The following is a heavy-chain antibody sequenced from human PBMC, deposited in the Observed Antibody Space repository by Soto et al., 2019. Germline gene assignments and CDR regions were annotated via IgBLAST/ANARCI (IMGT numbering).Heavy chain of an antibody. J-gene: IGHJ4*02. Sequence: QLQLQESGPGLVKPSETLSLTCTVSGGSISINNYYWGWIRQPPGKGPEWIGSIYYTGSTYYISSLKSRLTISLDTSTNQYSMRLSSVTAADTAVYYCARHGVNGNHDCWGPGTLITVSS. V-gene: IGHV4-39*01. CDR1: GGSISINNYY. CDR3: ARHGVNGNHDC. CDR2: IYYTGST. D-gene: IGHD2-8*01.